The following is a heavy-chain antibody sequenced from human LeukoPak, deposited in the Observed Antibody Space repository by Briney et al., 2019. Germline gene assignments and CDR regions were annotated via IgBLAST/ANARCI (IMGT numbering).Heavy chain of an antibody. CDR3: ARGIGSTVFFDH. CDR1: GFTFSSYE. CDR2: ISSSGSTI. Sequence: PGRSLRLSCAASGFTFSSYEMNWVRKAPGKRQEWVSYISSSGSTIYYADSVKGRFTISRDKSKNNLYLQMNSLRAEDTAVYYCARGIGSTVFFDHWGQGTLVTVSS. D-gene: IGHD4-11*01. J-gene: IGHJ4*02. V-gene: IGHV3-48*03.